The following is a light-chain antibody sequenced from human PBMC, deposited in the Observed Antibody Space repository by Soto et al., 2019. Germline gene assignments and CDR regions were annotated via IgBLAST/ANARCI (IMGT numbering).Light chain of an antibody. Sequence: QSALTQPASVSGSPGESITILCTGSRSDIGSYNLVSWYQQGPGKAPKLLIFEVTNRPSGVSSRFSGSRSGNTASLTISGLQPDDEGDYFCVSYTDTDTLVFGTGTKLTVL. V-gene: IGLV2-14*02. CDR1: RSDIGSYNL. CDR2: EVT. CDR3: VSYTDTDTLV. J-gene: IGLJ1*01.